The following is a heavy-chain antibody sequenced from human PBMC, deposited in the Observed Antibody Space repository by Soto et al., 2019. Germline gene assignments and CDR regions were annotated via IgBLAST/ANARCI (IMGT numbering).Heavy chain of an antibody. Sequence: GGSLRLSCAASGFTFSSYAMSWVRQAPGKGLEWVSAISGSGGSTYYADSVKGRFTISRDNSKNTLYLQMNSLRAEDTAVYYCAKDRPPRHYDILTGLDYWGQGTLVTVSS. CDR2: ISGSGGST. V-gene: IGHV3-23*01. D-gene: IGHD3-9*01. J-gene: IGHJ4*02. CDR3: AKDRPPRHYDILTGLDY. CDR1: GFTFSSYA.